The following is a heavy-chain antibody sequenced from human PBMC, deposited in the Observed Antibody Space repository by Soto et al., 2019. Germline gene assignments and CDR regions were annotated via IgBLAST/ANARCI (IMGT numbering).Heavy chain of an antibody. J-gene: IGHJ6*02. Sequence: GASVKVSCKASGGTFSSYAISWVRQAPGQGLEWMGGIIPIFGTANYAQKFQGRVTITADESTSTAYMELSSLRSEDTAVHYCASARTIFGVVTPPNYYGMDVWGQGTTVTVSS. V-gene: IGHV1-69*13. D-gene: IGHD3-3*01. CDR2: IIPIFGTA. CDR3: ASARTIFGVVTPPNYYGMDV. CDR1: GGTFSSYA.